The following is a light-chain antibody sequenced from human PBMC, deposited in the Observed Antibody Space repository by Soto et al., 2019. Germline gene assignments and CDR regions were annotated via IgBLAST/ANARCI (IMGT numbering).Light chain of an antibody. CDR3: QQFGSSSWT. J-gene: IGKJ1*01. Sequence: ESVLTQSPGTLSLSPGEKATLSCRASQSVSSSYLAWSQQKPGQAPRLLIYGASSRATGIPDRFSGSGSGTDFTLTVSRLEPEDFAVYYCQQFGSSSWTFGQGTKVKIK. CDR2: GAS. V-gene: IGKV3-20*01. CDR1: QSVSSSY.